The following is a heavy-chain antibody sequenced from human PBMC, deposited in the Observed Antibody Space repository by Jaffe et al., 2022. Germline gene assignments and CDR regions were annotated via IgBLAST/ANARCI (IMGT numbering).Heavy chain of an antibody. D-gene: IGHD3-9*01. V-gene: IGHV3-30*02. CDR1: GFTFSSYG. CDR2: IRYDGSNK. Sequence: QVQLVESGGGVVQPGGSLRLSCAASGFTFSSYGMHWVRQAPGKGLEWVAFIRYDGSNKYYADSVKGRFTISRDNSKNTLYLQMNSLRAEDTAVYYCAKDYYDILTGYSYYFDYWGQGTLVTVSS. J-gene: IGHJ4*02. CDR3: AKDYYDILTGYSYYFDY.